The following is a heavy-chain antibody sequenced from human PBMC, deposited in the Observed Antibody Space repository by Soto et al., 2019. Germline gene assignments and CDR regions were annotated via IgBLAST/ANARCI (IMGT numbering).Heavy chain of an antibody. CDR1: GFPFTSLA. CDR3: AKPHCSSTSCYPGAYYYYYMDV. J-gene: IGHJ6*03. CDR2: IGGSGVST. D-gene: IGHD2-2*01. V-gene: IGHV3-23*01. Sequence: EVQLLESGGGLVQPGGSLRLSCPASGFPFTSLAMSWSRQAPGKGLEWVSAIGGSGVSTYYADSVKGRFTISRDNPKNTLYLQMNSLRAEDTAVYYCAKPHCSSTSCYPGAYYYYYMDVWGKGTTVTVSS.